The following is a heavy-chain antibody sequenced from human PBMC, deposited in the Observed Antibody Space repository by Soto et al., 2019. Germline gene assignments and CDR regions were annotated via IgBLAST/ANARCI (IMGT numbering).Heavy chain of an antibody. CDR2: IKSKTDGGTT. J-gene: IGHJ4*02. CDR1: GFTFSNAW. D-gene: IGHD3-10*01. V-gene: IGHV3-15*01. Sequence: GGSLRLSCAASGFTFSNAWMSWVRQAPGKGLEWVGRIKSKTDGGTTDYAAPVKGRFTISRDDSKNTLYLQMNSLKTEDTAVYYCTTDRKPYGSGSQIDYWGQGTLVTVSS. CDR3: TTDRKPYGSGSQIDY.